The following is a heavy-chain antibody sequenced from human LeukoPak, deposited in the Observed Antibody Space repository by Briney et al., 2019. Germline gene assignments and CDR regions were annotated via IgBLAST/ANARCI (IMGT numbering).Heavy chain of an antibody. CDR2: INHSGST. Sequence: PSETLSLTCAVYGGSFSGYYWSWIRQPPGKGLEWIGEINHSGSTNYNPSLKSRVTISVDTSKNQFSLKLSSVTAADTAVYYCARGLEVVTATLDYWGQGTLVTVSS. D-gene: IGHD2-21*02. CDR3: ARGLEVVTATLDY. V-gene: IGHV4-34*01. CDR1: GGSFSGYY. J-gene: IGHJ4*02.